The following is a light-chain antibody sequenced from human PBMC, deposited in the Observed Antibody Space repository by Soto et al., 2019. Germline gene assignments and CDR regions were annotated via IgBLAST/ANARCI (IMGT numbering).Light chain of an antibody. J-gene: IGKJ1*01. Sequence: DIQMTQSPSTLSGSVGDRVTITCRASQTISSWLAWYQQKPGKAPKLLIYKASTLKSGVPSRFSGSGSGTEFTLTISSLQPDEFATYYCQHYNSYSEVFGQGTKVELK. V-gene: IGKV1-5*03. CDR1: QTISSW. CDR3: QHYNSYSEV. CDR2: KAS.